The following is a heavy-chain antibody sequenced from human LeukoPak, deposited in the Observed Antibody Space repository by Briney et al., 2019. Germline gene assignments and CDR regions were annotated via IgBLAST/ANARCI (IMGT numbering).Heavy chain of an antibody. CDR3: ARVPTAYSPAFWFDP. CDR2: ISASGYST. Sequence: GGSLRLSCAASGFTFSSFAMGWVRQAPGKGLEWVSPISASGYSTNYADSVKGRFTISRDNAKNTLYLQMNSLRAEDTAVYYCARVPTAYSPAFWFDPWGQGTLVTVSS. D-gene: IGHD4-11*01. J-gene: IGHJ5*02. V-gene: IGHV3-23*01. CDR1: GFTFSSFA.